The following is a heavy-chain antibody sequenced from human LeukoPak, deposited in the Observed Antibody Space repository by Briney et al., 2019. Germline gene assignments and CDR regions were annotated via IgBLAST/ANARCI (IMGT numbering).Heavy chain of an antibody. Sequence: PGGSLRLSCAASGFTFSSYAMSWVRQAPGKGLEWVSAISDSGGSTYYADSVKGRFTISRDNSKNTLSLQMNSLRAEDTAVYYCAKIQVVQYQPRYFFDYWGQGTLVTVSS. V-gene: IGHV3-23*01. J-gene: IGHJ4*02. CDR3: AKIQVVQYQPRYFFDY. D-gene: IGHD6-13*01. CDR2: ISDSGGST. CDR1: GFTFSSYA.